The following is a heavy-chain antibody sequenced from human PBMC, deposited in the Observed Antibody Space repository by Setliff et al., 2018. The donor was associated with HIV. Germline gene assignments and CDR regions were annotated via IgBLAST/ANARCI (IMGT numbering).Heavy chain of an antibody. D-gene: IGHD3-22*01. CDR3: ARGPHYYDSSGYFNY. J-gene: IGHJ4*02. CDR2: IYPGDSET. Sequence: PGESLKISCRASGYSFTRHWIAWVRQMPGRGLEWMGIIYPGDSETRYSPSFQGQVTISADKSISTAYLQWSSLKASDTAMYYCARGPHYYDSSGYFNYWGQGTLVTVSS. V-gene: IGHV5-51*01. CDR1: GYSFTRHW.